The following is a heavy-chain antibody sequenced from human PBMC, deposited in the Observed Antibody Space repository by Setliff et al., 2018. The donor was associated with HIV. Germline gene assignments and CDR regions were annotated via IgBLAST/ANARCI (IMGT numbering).Heavy chain of an antibody. J-gene: IGHJ6*03. V-gene: IGHV1-18*01. CDR3: ASCMAGHYYYYMDA. Sequence: ASVKVSCKASGFPFSSYGISWVRQAPGQGLEWMGWISAYNGKTEYAQNFQGRVTMTTDISTSTAWTSTSTAYMELRSLRSDDTAVYYCASCMAGHYYYYMDAWGKGTTVTVSS. CDR1: GFPFSSYG. CDR2: ISAYNGKT. D-gene: IGHD6-19*01.